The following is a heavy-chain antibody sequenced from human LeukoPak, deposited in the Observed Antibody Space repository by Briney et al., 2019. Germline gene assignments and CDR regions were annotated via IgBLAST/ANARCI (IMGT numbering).Heavy chain of an antibody. CDR3: AKDGGGDSSGYYYRYFDY. CDR2: ISSSGSTI. J-gene: IGHJ4*02. V-gene: IGHV3-48*03. D-gene: IGHD3-22*01. CDR1: GFTFSSYE. Sequence: GGSLRLSCAASGFTFSSYEMNWVRQAPGKGLEWVSYISSSGSTIYYADSVKGRFTISRDNAKNTLYLQMNSLRAEDTAVYYCAKDGGGDSSGYYYRYFDYWGQGTLVTVSS.